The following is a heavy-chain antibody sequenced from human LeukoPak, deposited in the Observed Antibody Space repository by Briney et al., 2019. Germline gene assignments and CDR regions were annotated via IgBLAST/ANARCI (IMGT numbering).Heavy chain of an antibody. Sequence: GGSLRLSCAASGFTFSNYWMTWVRQAHGQGLEWVANINRDGSERYYVDSVKGRFTISRDDAKSSLYLQMNSLRAEDTAVYYCARRNAMDVWGQGTTVIVFS. CDR3: ARRNAMDV. J-gene: IGHJ6*02. CDR1: GFTFSNYW. CDR2: INRDGSER. V-gene: IGHV3-7*03.